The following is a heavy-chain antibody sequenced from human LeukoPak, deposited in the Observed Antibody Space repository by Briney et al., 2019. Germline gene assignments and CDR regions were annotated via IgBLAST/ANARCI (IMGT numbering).Heavy chain of an antibody. CDR1: GFTFSSYA. Sequence: PGGSLRLSCSASGFTFSSYAMHWVRQAPGKGLEYVSAISSNGGSTYYADSVKGRFTISRDNSKNTLYLQMSSLRAEDTAVYYCVKCSSSSWYYFDYWGRGTLVTVSS. V-gene: IGHV3-64D*09. CDR2: ISSNGGST. D-gene: IGHD6-13*01. J-gene: IGHJ4*02. CDR3: VKCSSSSWYYFDY.